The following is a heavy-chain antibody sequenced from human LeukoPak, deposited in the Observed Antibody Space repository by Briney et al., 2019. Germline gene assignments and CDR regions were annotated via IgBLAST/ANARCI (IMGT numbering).Heavy chain of an antibody. J-gene: IGHJ2*01. CDR3: ARVRGQWLSYFDL. CDR1: GYSFTNYW. Sequence: GESLKISCKGSGYSFTNYWIGWVRQMPGKGLEWMGIIYPGDSDTRYSPSFQGQVTISADKSINTAYLQWSSLKASDTAMYYCARVRGQWLSYFDLWGRGTLVTVSS. D-gene: IGHD6-19*01. CDR2: IYPGDSDT. V-gene: IGHV5-51*01.